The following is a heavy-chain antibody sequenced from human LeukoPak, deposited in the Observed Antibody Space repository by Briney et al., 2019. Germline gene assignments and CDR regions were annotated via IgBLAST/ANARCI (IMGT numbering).Heavy chain of an antibody. CDR2: IKSKTDGGTT. CDR1: GFTFSNAW. Sequence: GGSLRLSCAASGFTFSNAWMSWVRQAPGKGLEWVGRIKSKTDGGTTDYAAPVKGRFTISRDDSKNTLYLRMNSLKTEDTAVYYCTTARDTAYYDFWSGYYDIDYWGQGTLVTVSS. V-gene: IGHV3-15*01. CDR3: TTARDTAYYDFWSGYYDIDY. D-gene: IGHD3-3*01. J-gene: IGHJ4*02.